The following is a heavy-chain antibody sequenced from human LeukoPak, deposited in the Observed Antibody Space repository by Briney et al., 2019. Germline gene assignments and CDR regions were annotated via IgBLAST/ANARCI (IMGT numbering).Heavy chain of an antibody. D-gene: IGHD6-6*01. J-gene: IGHJ4*02. CDR3: ARRGGSSSRRSPIDY. V-gene: IGHV3-7*01. CDR1: GFTFSSYW. Sequence: GGSLRLSCAASGFTFSSYWMSWVRQAPGKGLEWVANIKQDGSEKYYVDSVRGRFTISRDNAKNSLFLQMNSLRVEDTAVYYCARRGGSSSRRSPIDYWGQGTLVTVSS. CDR2: IKQDGSEK.